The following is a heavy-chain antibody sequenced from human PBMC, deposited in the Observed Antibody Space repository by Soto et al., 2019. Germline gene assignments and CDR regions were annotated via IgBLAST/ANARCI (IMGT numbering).Heavy chain of an antibody. CDR3: AKALYSSSHPPFDP. J-gene: IGHJ5*02. V-gene: IGHV3-23*01. Sequence: GGSLSLSCAASAFTFRSFAMNWVRQAPGKGLEWVSAISGSGSDTYYADSVKGRFTISRDNSENTLYLQMNSLRAEDTAVYYCAKALYSSSHPPFDPWGQGTPVTVSS. CDR2: ISGSGSDT. CDR1: AFTFRSFA. D-gene: IGHD6-13*01.